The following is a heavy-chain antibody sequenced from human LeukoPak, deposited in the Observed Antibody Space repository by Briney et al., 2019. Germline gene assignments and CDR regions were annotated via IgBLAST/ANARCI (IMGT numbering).Heavy chain of an antibody. V-gene: IGHV3-23*01. CDR3: ARTDIVVVPAALGGFDP. Sequence: GGSLRLSCAASGFTFSSYAMSWVRQAPGKGLEWVSAISGSGGSTYYADSVKGRVTISRDNSKNTLYLQMTSLRAEDTAVYYCARTDIVVVPAALGGFDPWGQGTLVTVSS. D-gene: IGHD2-2*01. CDR1: GFTFSSYA. CDR2: ISGSGGST. J-gene: IGHJ5*02.